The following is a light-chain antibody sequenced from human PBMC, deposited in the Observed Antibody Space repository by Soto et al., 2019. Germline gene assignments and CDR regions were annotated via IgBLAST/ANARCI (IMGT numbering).Light chain of an antibody. CDR3: QQRSNWPWT. Sequence: ETVLTQSPATLSSSPGERVTLSCRASQSVTTYLAWYQHKPGQAPRLLIYDASHRATGISARFSGSGSGTDFTPTISSLEPEDFAVYYCQQRSNWPWTFGQGTKVDI. CDR2: DAS. CDR1: QSVTTY. J-gene: IGKJ1*01. V-gene: IGKV3-11*01.